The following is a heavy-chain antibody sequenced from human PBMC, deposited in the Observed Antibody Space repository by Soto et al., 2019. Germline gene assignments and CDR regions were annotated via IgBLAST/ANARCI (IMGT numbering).Heavy chain of an antibody. Sequence: SETLSLTCTVSGDSIRSGNHYWSWIRQPPGKGLEWIGYIYYSGSTYYSPSLKSRVTISVDTSKNQFSLKLNSVTAADTAVYYCARVDILTVYGCMYVWGQGTTVTVSS. CDR3: ARVDILTVYGCMYV. J-gene: IGHJ6*02. CDR2: IYYSGST. CDR1: GDSIRSGNHY. V-gene: IGHV4-30-4*01. D-gene: IGHD3-9*01.